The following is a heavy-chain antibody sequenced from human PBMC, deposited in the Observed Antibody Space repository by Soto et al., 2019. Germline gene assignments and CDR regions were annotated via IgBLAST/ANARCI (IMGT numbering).Heavy chain of an antibody. Sequence: QVQLQESGPGLVKPSQTLSLTCIVSGGSINNGDYYWSWIRQPPEKGLEWIGYIFYTGDTYYNPSLKSRLTISVDRSKNQFSLNLNFVTAADTAVYYCASYRHYGGYSYSFDIWGRGTMVTVSS. D-gene: IGHD2-15*01. V-gene: IGHV4-30-4*01. CDR3: ASYRHYGGYSYSFDI. CDR2: IFYTGDT. J-gene: IGHJ3*02. CDR1: GGSINNGDYY.